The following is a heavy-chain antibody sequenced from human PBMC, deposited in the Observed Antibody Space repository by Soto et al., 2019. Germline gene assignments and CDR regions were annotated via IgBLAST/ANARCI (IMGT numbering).Heavy chain of an antibody. CDR3: ARGRLYCTNGVCPYNWFDP. D-gene: IGHD2-8*01. Sequence: SETLSLTCTVSGGSISSGDYYWSWIRQPPGKGLEWIGYIYYSGSTYYNPSLKSRVTISVDTSKNQFSLKLSSVTAADTAVYYCARGRLYCTNGVCPYNWFDPWGQGTLVTVSS. J-gene: IGHJ5*02. CDR2: IYYSGST. V-gene: IGHV4-30-4*01. CDR1: GGSISSGDYY.